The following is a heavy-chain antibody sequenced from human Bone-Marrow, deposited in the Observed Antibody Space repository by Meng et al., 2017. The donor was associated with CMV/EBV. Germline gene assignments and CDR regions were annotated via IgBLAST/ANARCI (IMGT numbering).Heavy chain of an antibody. CDR3: AREPYVWGAVDPAPRNGLDV. Sequence: LTCAASGFLLSDYYLNWIRQAPGQGLEWVSHTGTRGDTRHYADTVKGRFTISRDSAKKSLYLQINSLRPEDTAVYYWAREPYVWGAVDPAPRNGLDVWGQGTTVTVSS. J-gene: IGHJ6*02. D-gene: IGHD3-10*02. CDR2: TGTRGDTR. V-gene: IGHV3-11*01. CDR1: GFLLSDYY.